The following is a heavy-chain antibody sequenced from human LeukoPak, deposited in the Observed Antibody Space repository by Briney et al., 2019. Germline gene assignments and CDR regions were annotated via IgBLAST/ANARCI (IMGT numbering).Heavy chain of an antibody. CDR2: IYHSGST. V-gene: IGHV4-30-4*01. CDR3: ARGRGEMATMNYFDY. D-gene: IGHD5-24*01. J-gene: IGHJ4*02. Sequence: PSETLSLTCTVSGGSISSGDYYWSWIRQPPGKGLEWIGYIYHSGSTYFNPSLKSRVTISVDTSKNQFSLKLSSVTAADTAVYYCARGRGEMATMNYFDYWGQGTLVTVSS. CDR1: GGSISSGDYY.